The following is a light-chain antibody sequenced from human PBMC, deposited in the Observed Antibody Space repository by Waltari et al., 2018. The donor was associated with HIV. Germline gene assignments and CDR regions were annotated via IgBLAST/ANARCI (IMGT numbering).Light chain of an antibody. Sequence: QSVLTQPPSVSGAPGQRVTISCTWTTPNIGAVSAVHWYQPLPGTAPKLLLLGHTNRPSGVPDRFSGSKSGTSASLAITGLQAGDEGDYYCQSYDNALSGSLFGGGTKVTVL. CDR1: TPNIGAVSA. V-gene: IGLV1-40*01. CDR3: QSYDNALSGSL. J-gene: IGLJ2*01. CDR2: GHT.